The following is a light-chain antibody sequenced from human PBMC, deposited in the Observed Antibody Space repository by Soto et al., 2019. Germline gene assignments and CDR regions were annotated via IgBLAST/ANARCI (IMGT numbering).Light chain of an antibody. Sequence: QSVLTQPRSVSGSPGQSVTISCTGTSSDVGAYNFVSWYLQHPGKVPKLMIYDVTKRPSGVPDRFSGSKSGNTASLTISGLQAEDEADYYCCSYAGTFTWVFGGGTKLTVL. J-gene: IGLJ3*02. CDR1: SSDVGAYNF. CDR3: CSYAGTFTWV. V-gene: IGLV2-11*01. CDR2: DVT.